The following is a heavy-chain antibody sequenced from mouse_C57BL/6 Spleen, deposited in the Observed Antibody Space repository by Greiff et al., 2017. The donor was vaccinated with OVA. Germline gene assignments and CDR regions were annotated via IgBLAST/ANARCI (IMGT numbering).Heavy chain of an antibody. CDR1: GYTFTSYG. D-gene: IGHD2-3*01. CDR3: ARRDYDGYYSYAMDY. V-gene: IGHV1-81*01. Sequence: QVQLQQSGAELARPGASVQLSCKASGYTFTSYGISWVKQRTGQGLEWIGEIYPRSGNTYYNEKFKGKATLTADKSSSTAYMELRSLTSEDSAVYFCARRDYDGYYSYAMDYWGQGTSVTVSS. CDR2: IYPRSGNT. J-gene: IGHJ4*01.